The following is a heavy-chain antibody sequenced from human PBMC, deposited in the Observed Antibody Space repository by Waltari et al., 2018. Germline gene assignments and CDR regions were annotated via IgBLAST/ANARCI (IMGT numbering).Heavy chain of an antibody. D-gene: IGHD2-15*01. CDR2: ISYDGSNK. J-gene: IGHJ3*02. CDR3: AAAKVHAFDI. CDR1: GFTFSSYG. V-gene: IGHV3-30*03. Sequence: QVQLVESGGGVVQPGRSLRLSCAASGFTFSSYGMHWVRQAPGKGLEWVAVISYDGSNKYYADSVKGRFTISRDNSKNTLYLQMNSLRAEDTAVYYCAAAKVHAFDIWGQGTMVTVSS.